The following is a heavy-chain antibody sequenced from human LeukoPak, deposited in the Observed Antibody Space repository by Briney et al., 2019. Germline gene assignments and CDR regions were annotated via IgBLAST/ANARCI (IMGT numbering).Heavy chain of an antibody. CDR2: INPSGGST. CDR3: AADVRITMAY. J-gene: IGHJ4*02. D-gene: IGHD3-10*01. CDR1: GYTFTSYY. Sequence: ASVKVSCKASGYTFTSYYMHWVRQAPGQGLEWMGIINPSGGSTSYAQKFQERVTITRDMSTSTAYMELSSLRSEDTAVYYCAADVRITMAYWGQGTLVTVSS. V-gene: IGHV1-46*01.